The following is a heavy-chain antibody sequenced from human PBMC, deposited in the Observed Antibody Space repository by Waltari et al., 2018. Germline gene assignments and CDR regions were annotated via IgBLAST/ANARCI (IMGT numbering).Heavy chain of an antibody. V-gene: IGHV3-21*01. CDR3: ARGREMATIKSVGY. D-gene: IGHD5-12*01. CDR1: GFTFSSYS. Sequence: EVQLVESGGGLVKPGGSLRLSCAASGFTFSSYSMHWVRQAPGKGLEWVSSISSSSSYIYYADSVKGRFTISRDNAKNSLYLQMNSLRAEDTAVYYCARGREMATIKSVGYWGQGTLVTVSS. CDR2: ISSSSSYI. J-gene: IGHJ4*02.